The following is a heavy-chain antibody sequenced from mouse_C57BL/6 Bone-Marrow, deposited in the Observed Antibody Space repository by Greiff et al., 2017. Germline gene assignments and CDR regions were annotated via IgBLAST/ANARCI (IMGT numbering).Heavy chain of an antibody. CDR1: GFTFTSYG. CDR3: ARRDYGWFAY. D-gene: IGHD2-4*01. V-gene: IGHV5-6*01. CDR2: ISRGGSYT. J-gene: IGHJ3*01. Sequence: EVQLMQSGGDLVKPGGSLKLSCAASGFTFTSYGMSWVRQTPDKRLEWVATISRGGSYTYYPDSVKGRFTISRDNAKNTLYLQMSRLKSEDTAVYYCARRDYGWFAYWGQGTLVTVSA.